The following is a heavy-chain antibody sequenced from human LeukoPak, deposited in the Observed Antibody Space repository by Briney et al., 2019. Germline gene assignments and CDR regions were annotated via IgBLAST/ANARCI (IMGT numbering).Heavy chain of an antibody. CDR1: GFTFSSYA. D-gene: IGHD3-10*01. Sequence: GGSLRLSCAASGFTFSSYAMSWVRQAPGKGLEGVSGISGSGGSTYYADSVKGRFTISRDNSKNTVYLQMNSLRTEETAVYYCAKTPKIRGVSNFDYWGQGTLVTVSS. J-gene: IGHJ4*02. CDR3: AKTPKIRGVSNFDY. V-gene: IGHV3-23*01. CDR2: ISGSGGST.